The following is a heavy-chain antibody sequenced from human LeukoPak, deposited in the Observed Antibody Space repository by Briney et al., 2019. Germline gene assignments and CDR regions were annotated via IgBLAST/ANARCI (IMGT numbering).Heavy chain of an antibody. Sequence: PGGSLRLSCAASGFTVSSNYMSWVRQAPGKGLEWVSVIYSGGSKYYADSVKGRFTISRDNSKNTLYLQMNSLRAEDTAVYYCARSLSSSWVDYYYYGMDVWGEGTTVTVSS. CDR3: ARSLSSSWVDYYYYGMDV. J-gene: IGHJ6*04. D-gene: IGHD6-13*01. V-gene: IGHV3-66*01. CDR1: GFTVSSNY. CDR2: IYSGGSK.